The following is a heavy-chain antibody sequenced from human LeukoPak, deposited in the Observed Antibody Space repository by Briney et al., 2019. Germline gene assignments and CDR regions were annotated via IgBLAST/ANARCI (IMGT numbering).Heavy chain of an antibody. CDR3: AKGSKAVLFTRDHYMDV. D-gene: IGHD6-19*01. CDR2: ITSSSRYT. V-gene: IGHV3-21*01. Sequence: GGSLRLSCAASVFTFSTYNMNWVRQAPGKGLEWVSSITSSSRYTFYADSVKGRFTISRDNAKNTLYLQMNSLRAEDTAVYFCAKGSKAVLFTRDHYMDVWGKGTTVTISS. J-gene: IGHJ6*03. CDR1: VFTFSTYN.